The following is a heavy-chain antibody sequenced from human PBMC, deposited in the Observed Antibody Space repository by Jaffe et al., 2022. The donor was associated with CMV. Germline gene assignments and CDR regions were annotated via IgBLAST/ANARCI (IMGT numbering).Heavy chain of an antibody. J-gene: IGHJ4*02. Sequence: EVQLVESGGGLVQPGGSLRLSCAASGFTFSSYWMSWVRQAPGKGLEWVANIKQDGSEKYYVDSVKGRFTISRDNAKNSLYLQMNSLRAEDTAVYYCARDVGDIVVVVAAFDYWGQGTLVTVSS. D-gene: IGHD2-15*01. CDR3: ARDVGDIVVVVAAFDY. CDR1: GFTFSSYW. CDR2: IKQDGSEK. V-gene: IGHV3-7*01.